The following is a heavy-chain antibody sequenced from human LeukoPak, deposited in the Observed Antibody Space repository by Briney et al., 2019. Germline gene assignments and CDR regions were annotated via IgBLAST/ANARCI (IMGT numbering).Heavy chain of an antibody. J-gene: IGHJ3*02. D-gene: IGHD6-19*01. Sequence: PSETLSLTCTVSGGSISSYYWSWIRQPPGKGLEWIGYIYYSGSTNYNPSLKSRVTISVDTSKNQFSLKLSSVTAADTAVYYCARFHGWYYAFDIWGQGTMVTVSS. CDR1: GGSISSYY. CDR2: IYYSGST. CDR3: ARFHGWYYAFDI. V-gene: IGHV4-59*08.